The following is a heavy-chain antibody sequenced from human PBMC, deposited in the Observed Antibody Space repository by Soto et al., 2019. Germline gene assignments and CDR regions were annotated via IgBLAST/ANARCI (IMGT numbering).Heavy chain of an antibody. CDR1: GGSISSGDYY. V-gene: IGHV4-30-4*01. Sequence: QVQLQESGPGLVKPSQTLSLTCTVSGGSISSGDYYWSWIRQPPGKGLEWIGYIYYSGSTYYNPSLKSRATISGGTSENPFSLKLSSVPAADTAVYYCARGRAALHYGGNSDAFDIWGQGTMVTVSS. CDR2: IYYSGST. CDR3: ARGRAALHYGGNSDAFDI. J-gene: IGHJ3*02. D-gene: IGHD4-17*01.